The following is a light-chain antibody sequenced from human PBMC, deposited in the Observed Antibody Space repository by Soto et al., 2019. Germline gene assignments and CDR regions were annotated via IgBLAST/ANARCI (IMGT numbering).Light chain of an antibody. Sequence: DIHMTQSPSTLSASVGDRVTITCRASQNINSWLAWYQQRPGKAPKLLIHKASNLESGVPSRFSGSGSGTEFTLTISSLQSEDFAEYHCQQYNNWPQTFGQGTKVDIK. CDR2: KAS. CDR3: QQYNNWPQT. CDR1: QNINSW. V-gene: IGKV1-5*03. J-gene: IGKJ1*01.